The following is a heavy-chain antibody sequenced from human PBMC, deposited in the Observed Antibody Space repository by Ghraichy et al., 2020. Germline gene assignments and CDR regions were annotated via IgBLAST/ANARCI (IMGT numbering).Heavy chain of an antibody. D-gene: IGHD3-22*01. CDR3: ARQGRNYYDSSGEEFDY. CDR1: GGSISSSSYY. Sequence: GSLSLTCTVSGGSISSSSYYWGWIRQPPGKGLEWIGSLYYSGSTYYNPSLKSRVIVSVDTSKNQFSLRLSSVTAADTAVYYCARQGRNYYDSSGEEFDYWGQGTLVTVSS. J-gene: IGHJ4*02. V-gene: IGHV4-39*01. CDR2: LYYSGST.